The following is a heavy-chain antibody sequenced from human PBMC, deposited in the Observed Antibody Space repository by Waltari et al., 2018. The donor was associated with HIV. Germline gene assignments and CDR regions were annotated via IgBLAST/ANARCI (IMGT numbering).Heavy chain of an antibody. V-gene: IGHV7-4-1*02. D-gene: IGHD5-12*01. CDR2: INTNTGNP. CDR3: ARHLRGRNNWFDP. J-gene: IGHJ5*02. Sequence: QVQLVQSGSELKKPGASVKISCKASGYTFTTNSMNWVRQAPGQGLEWMGRINTNTGNPTYAQGFTVRFVFSLDTSVSTAYLQISSLKAEDTAVYYCARHLRGRNNWFDPWGQGTLVTVSS. CDR1: GYTFTTNS.